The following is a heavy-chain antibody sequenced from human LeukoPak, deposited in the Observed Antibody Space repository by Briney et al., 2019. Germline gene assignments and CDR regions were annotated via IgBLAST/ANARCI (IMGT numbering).Heavy chain of an antibody. D-gene: IGHD3-22*01. V-gene: IGHV3-23*01. J-gene: IGHJ5*02. CDR2: ISGSGGST. CDR3: AKDNLPYYYDSSGKNWFDP. Sequence: GGSLRLSCAASGFTFTSYAMSWVRQAPGKGLEWVSAISGSGGSTYYADSVKGRFTISRDNSKNTLYLQMNSLRAEDTAVYYCAKDNLPYYYDSSGKNWFDPWGQGTLVTVSS. CDR1: GFTFTSYA.